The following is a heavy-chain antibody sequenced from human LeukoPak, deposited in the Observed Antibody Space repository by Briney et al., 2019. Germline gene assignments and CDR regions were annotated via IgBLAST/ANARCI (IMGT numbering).Heavy chain of an antibody. CDR2: FSATGGFT. CDR1: GFTVSSYA. J-gene: IGHJ6*02. V-gene: IGHV3-23*01. CDR3: ARGYYGMDV. Sequence: GGSLRLSCAASGFTVSSYAMSWVRQAPGKGLEWVSHFSATGGFTKYADSVKGRFTISRDDSRNTLYLQMNSLRAEDTAVYYCARGYYGMDVWGQGTTVTVSS.